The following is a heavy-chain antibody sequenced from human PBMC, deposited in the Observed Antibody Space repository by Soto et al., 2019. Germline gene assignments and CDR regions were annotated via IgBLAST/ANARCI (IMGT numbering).Heavy chain of an antibody. Sequence: QVQLVQSGAEVKKPGASVKVSCKASGYTFTSYGISWVRQAPGQGLEWMGWISAYNGNTNYAQKLQGRVTMTTDTSTSTAYMELRSLRSDDTAVYYCARDLMGLLWFGEAQYYFDYWGQGTLVTVSS. V-gene: IGHV1-18*01. CDR1: GYTFTSYG. J-gene: IGHJ4*02. D-gene: IGHD3-10*01. CDR3: ARDLMGLLWFGEAQYYFDY. CDR2: ISAYNGNT.